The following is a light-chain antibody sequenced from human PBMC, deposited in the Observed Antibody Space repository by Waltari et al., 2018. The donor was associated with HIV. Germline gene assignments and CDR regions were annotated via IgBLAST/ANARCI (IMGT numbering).Light chain of an antibody. CDR3: QVWDSSIEVV. J-gene: IGLJ3*02. Sequence: SYVLTQPPSVSVAPGQTARITSGGNKIRSKSVHWYQQKPGQSPVLVVYDDTDRPSGIPERFSGSNSGNTATLAISRVEAGDEADYYCQVWDSSIEVVFGGGTKLTVL. V-gene: IGLV3-21*02. CDR2: DDT. CDR1: KIRSKS.